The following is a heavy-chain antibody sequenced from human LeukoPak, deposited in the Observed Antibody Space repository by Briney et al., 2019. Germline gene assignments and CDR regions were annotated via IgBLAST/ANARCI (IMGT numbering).Heavy chain of an antibody. CDR1: GGTFSSYA. CDR2: IIPILGIA. J-gene: IGHJ4*02. Sequence: ASVKVSCKASGGTFSSYAISWVRQAPGQGPDWMGRIIPILGIANYAQKFQGRVTITADKSTSTAYMELSSLRSEDTAVYYCARDSGSYPSWGQGILVTVSS. D-gene: IGHD1-26*01. V-gene: IGHV1-69*04. CDR3: ARDSGSYPS.